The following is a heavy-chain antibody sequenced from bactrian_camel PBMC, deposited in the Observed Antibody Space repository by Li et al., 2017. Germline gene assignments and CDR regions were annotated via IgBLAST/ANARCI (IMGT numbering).Heavy chain of an antibody. V-gene: IGHV3S53*01. CDR2: IEKDGKT. Sequence: QLVESGGGSVQAGGSLTLSCTASGYTLPMPMAWFRRAPGKEREGVATIEKDGKTTYAESVRGRFTISKDNTKNILYLQMNALKPEDTGMYYCAAGEPRGGSCLLEYSNYWGQGTQVTVS. CDR1: GYTLPMP. CDR3: AAGEPRGGSCLLEYSNY. D-gene: IGHD1*01. J-gene: IGHJ4*01.